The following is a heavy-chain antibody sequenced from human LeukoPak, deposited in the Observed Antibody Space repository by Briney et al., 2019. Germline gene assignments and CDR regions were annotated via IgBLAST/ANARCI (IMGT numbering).Heavy chain of an antibody. V-gene: IGHV3-30*04. J-gene: IGHJ4*02. CDR3: ARYPPTGVVAVILYFFDY. CDR1: GFIFNDHA. CDR2: ISYDGDNK. D-gene: IGHD3-22*01. Sequence: PGGSLRLSCAASGFIFNDHAMHWVRQAPGKGLEWVATISYDGDNKYYADSVKGRFTISRDSSTNTLFLQMHSLRVDDTAVYFCARYPPTGVVAVILYFFDYWGQGTLVTVSS.